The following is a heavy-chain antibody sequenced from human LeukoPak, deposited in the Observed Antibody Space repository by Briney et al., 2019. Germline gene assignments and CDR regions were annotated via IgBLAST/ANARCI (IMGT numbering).Heavy chain of an antibody. CDR1: GFTFSNAW. CDR3: TTDIAAMVIHYYYYYMDV. J-gene: IGHJ6*03. V-gene: IGHV3-15*01. D-gene: IGHD5-18*01. Sequence: GGSLRLSCAASGFTFSNAWMSWVRQAPGKGLEWVGRIKSKTDGGTTDYAAPVKGRFTISRDDSKNTLYLQMNSLKTEDTAVYYYTTDIAAMVIHYYYYYMDVWGKGTTVTVSS. CDR2: IKSKTDGGTT.